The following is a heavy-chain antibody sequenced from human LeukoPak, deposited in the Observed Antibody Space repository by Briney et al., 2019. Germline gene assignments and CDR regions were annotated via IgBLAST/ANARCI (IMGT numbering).Heavy chain of an antibody. Sequence: GGSLRLSCAASGFTFSSYAMSWVRQAPGNGLEWVSAIGDRGDTKYADSVKGRFTVSRDNSKSTLYLQMNSLRAEDTAVYYCANHPARGYSYGYAYFDYWGQGTLVTVSS. V-gene: IGHV3-23*01. CDR3: ANHPARGYSYGYAYFDY. CDR2: IGDRGDT. CDR1: GFTFSSYA. D-gene: IGHD5-18*01. J-gene: IGHJ4*02.